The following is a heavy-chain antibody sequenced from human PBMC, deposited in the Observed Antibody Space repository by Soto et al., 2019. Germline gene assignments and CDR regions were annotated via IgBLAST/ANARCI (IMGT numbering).Heavy chain of an antibody. CDR3: VSPQRTLVSFFDS. D-gene: IGHD2-8*02. Sequence: ETLSLSCTVTGGSITNAYYFWGWVRQPPGKGLEWIGSIYYSGSTYYNPSLKSRVTISVDTSRNQFSLKLSSVTAADTAVYYCVSPQRTLVSFFDSWGQGTLVTVSS. V-gene: IGHV4-39*01. CDR2: IYYSGST. J-gene: IGHJ4*02. CDR1: GGSITNAYYF.